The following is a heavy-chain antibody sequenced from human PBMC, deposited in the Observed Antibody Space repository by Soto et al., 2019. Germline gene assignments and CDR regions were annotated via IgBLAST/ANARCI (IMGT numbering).Heavy chain of an antibody. J-gene: IGHJ6*02. Sequence: QLQLQESGPGLVKPSETLSLTCTVSGGSISSISYYWGWIRQPPGMGLEWIGSIYDSETTYYNPSLKSRVTISVDTSKNQFSLKLSSVTAAGTAVYYCARRSVFGYFYSMDVWGQGTTVTVSS. V-gene: IGHV4-39*01. CDR2: IYDSETT. D-gene: IGHD3-16*01. CDR1: GGSISSISYY. CDR3: ARRSVFGYFYSMDV.